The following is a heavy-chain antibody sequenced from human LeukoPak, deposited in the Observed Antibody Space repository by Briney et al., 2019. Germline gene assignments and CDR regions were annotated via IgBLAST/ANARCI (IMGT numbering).Heavy chain of an antibody. Sequence: SETLSLTCTVSGGSISSYYWSWIRQPPGKGLEWIGYIYTSGSTNYNPSLKSRLTMSIETSRNQFSLKLTSVTAADTAVYFCARLGSYHDFWGQGALVTVSS. CDR1: GGSISSYY. CDR3: ARLGSYHDF. CDR2: IYTSGST. J-gene: IGHJ4*02. D-gene: IGHD1-26*01. V-gene: IGHV4-4*09.